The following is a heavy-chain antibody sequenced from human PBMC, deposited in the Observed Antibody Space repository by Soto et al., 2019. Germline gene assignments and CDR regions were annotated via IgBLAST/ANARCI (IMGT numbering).Heavy chain of an antibody. CDR3: AKARGGIDY. CDR2: TSWYSNSI. J-gene: IGHJ4*02. D-gene: IGHD3-16*01. CDR1: GFTFDDYG. Sequence: EVQLVESGGGLVQPGRSLRLSCVGSGFTFDDYGMHWVRQAPGKGLEWVSGTSWYSNSIGYADSVKGRLTNSRDNAKNSLYLQMNSLKSEDTALYYCAKARGGIDYWGQGTLVTVSS. V-gene: IGHV3-9*01.